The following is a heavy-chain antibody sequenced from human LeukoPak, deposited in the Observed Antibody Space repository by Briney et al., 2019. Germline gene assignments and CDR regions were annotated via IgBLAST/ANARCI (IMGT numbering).Heavy chain of an antibody. D-gene: IGHD2-2*01. J-gene: IGHJ4*02. CDR1: GFTFSSYA. Sequence: GGSLRLSCAASGFTFSSYAMSWVRQAPRKGLEWVSATRGSGGSTYYADSVKGRFTISRDNCKNTLYLQMNSLRAEDTAVYYCAKDSTTVVVPVFDYWGQGTLVTVSS. CDR2: TRGSGGST. CDR3: AKDSTTVVVPVFDY. V-gene: IGHV3-23*01.